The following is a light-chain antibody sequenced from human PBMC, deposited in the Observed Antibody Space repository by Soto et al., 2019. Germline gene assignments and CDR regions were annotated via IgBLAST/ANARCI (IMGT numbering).Light chain of an antibody. CDR2: EDR. Sequence: QSALTQPASVSGSPGQSITISCTGTSSDVGGYNYVSWYQHYPGKAPKLMIYEDRRRPSGVSNRFSASKSGNTASLTISGLQAEDEADYYCSSYTSNSIPVFGTGTKLTVL. J-gene: IGLJ1*01. V-gene: IGLV2-14*01. CDR3: SSYTSNSIPV. CDR1: SSDVGGYNY.